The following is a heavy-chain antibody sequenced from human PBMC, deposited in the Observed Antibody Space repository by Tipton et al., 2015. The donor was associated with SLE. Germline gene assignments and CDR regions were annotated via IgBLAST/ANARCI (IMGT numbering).Heavy chain of an antibody. V-gene: IGHV4-38-2*02. CDR2: IYHSGST. D-gene: IGHD2-15*01. CDR3: AREGVVVVAAQDY. Sequence: TLSLTCTVSGYSISSGYYWGWIRQPPGKGLEWIGSIYHSGSTYYNPSLKSRVTISVDTSKNQFSLKLSSVTAADTAVYYCAREGVVVVAAQDYWGQGTLVTVSS. J-gene: IGHJ4*02. CDR1: GYSISSGYY.